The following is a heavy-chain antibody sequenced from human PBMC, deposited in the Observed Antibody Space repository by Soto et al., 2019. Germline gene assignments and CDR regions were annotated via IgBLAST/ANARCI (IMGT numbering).Heavy chain of an antibody. CDR3: ASDFWSGHFEY. Sequence: QVQLVESGGGVVQPGRSLRLSCAASGFTFSSYGMHWVRQAPGKGLEWVAVIWSDGSNKYYADSVKGRFTISRDNSKNTLYLHMNSGRAEDTAVDYCASDFWSGHFEYWCRGTLVAVSS. CDR2: IWSDGSNK. CDR1: GFTFSSYG. J-gene: IGHJ4*02. D-gene: IGHD3-3*01. V-gene: IGHV3-33*01.